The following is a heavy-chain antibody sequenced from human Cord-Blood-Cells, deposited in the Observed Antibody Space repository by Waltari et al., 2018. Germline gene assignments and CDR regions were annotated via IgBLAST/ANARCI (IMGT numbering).Heavy chain of an antibody. Sequence: QVQLVQSGAEVKKPGASVKVSCKASGYTFTGYYMHWVRQAPGQGLEWMGWINPNSGGTNYAQKFQGWVTMTRDTSISTAYMELSRLRSDDTAVYYCARLWLYSSSSPNFDYWGQGTLVTVSS. CDR1: GYTFTGYY. CDR3: ARLWLYSSSSPNFDY. CDR2: INPNSGGT. V-gene: IGHV1-2*04. D-gene: IGHD6-6*01. J-gene: IGHJ4*02.